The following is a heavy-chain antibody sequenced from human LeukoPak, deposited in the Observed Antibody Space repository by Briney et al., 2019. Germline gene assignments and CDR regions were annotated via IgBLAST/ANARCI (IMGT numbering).Heavy chain of an antibody. CDR3: AKDMFNTYGASSFDY. CDR2: IGDSGIST. J-gene: IGHJ4*02. D-gene: IGHD5-18*01. V-gene: IGHV3-23*01. Sequence: GGSLRLSCGASGFTFRNQAMSWVRQAPGKGLEWVSAIGDSGISTFYADSVKGRFTVSRDNSKNTLFLQMNTPRAEDTAVYYCAKDMFNTYGASSFDYWGQGSLVTVS. CDR1: GFTFRNQA.